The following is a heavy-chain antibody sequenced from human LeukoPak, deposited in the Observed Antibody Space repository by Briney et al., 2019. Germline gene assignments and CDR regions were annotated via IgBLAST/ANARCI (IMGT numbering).Heavy chain of an antibody. CDR2: IWYDGSNK. D-gene: IGHD3-10*01. Sequence: GGSLRLSCAASGFTFSSYAMHWVRQAPGKGLGWVAVIWYDGSNKYYADSVKGRFTISRDNSKNTLYLQMNSLRVEDTAVYYCARGGNYYGSGSPDYWGQGTLVTVSS. J-gene: IGHJ4*02. V-gene: IGHV3-33*08. CDR3: ARGGNYYGSGSPDY. CDR1: GFTFSSYA.